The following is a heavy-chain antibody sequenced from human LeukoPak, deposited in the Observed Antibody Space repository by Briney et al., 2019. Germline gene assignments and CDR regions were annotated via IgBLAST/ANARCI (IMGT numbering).Heavy chain of an antibody. J-gene: IGHJ3*02. CDR2: ISVYNGNT. CDR3: ARGQARSPXVFDI. CDR1: GYTFTTYG. Sequence: ASVKVSCKASGYTFTTYGISWVRQAPGQGLEWMGWISVYNGNTNYAQKLQGRVTMTTDTSTNTAYMEPRSLRSDDTAVYYCARGQARSPXVFDIWGQGTMVTVSS. D-gene: IGHD1-26*01. V-gene: IGHV1-18*01.